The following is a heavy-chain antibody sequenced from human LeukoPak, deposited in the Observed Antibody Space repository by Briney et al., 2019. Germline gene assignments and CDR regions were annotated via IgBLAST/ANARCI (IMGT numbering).Heavy chain of an antibody. D-gene: IGHD3-10*01. CDR2: VYYSGST. CDR3: ARDLYGSGSFLPESP. J-gene: IGHJ5*02. Sequence: SETLSLTCTVSGASVTTRNYYWSWSRHPPGKGLEWIGYVYYSGSTNYNPSLQSRVTMSVDTSKNQFSLKLTSVTAADTAVYYCARDLYGSGSFLPESPWGQGTLVTVSS. V-gene: IGHV4-61*01. CDR1: GASVTTRNYY.